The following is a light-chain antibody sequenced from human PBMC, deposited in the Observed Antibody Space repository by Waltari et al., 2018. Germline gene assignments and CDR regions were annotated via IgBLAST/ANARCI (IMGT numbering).Light chain of an antibody. CDR1: QTITSTS. CDR3: QQYGSSPYT. J-gene: IGKJ2*01. V-gene: IGKV3-20*01. CDR2: GAS. Sequence: EIVLTQSPGTLSLSPGERATLSCRASQTITSTSLAWYQQIPGQAPRLIIYGASSRATVIPDRVSGIGSGTDFTLTISRVEPEDFAMYYCQQYGSSPYTFGQGTKLEIK.